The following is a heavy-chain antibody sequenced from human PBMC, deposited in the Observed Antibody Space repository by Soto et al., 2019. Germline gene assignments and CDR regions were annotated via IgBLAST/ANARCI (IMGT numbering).Heavy chain of an antibody. CDR1: GGFIASTSYF. V-gene: IGHV4-39*02. J-gene: IGHJ4*02. CDR2: IYYSGNT. D-gene: IGHD2-21*02. CDR3: ARRPRGACSGGDCYLYYFDY. Sequence: QLQLQESGPGLVKPSETLSLTCTVSGGFIASTSYFWAWIRQPPGKGLEWIGSIYYSGNTYYNPSHKSLVTISVDSSQNHFSLRVNSVTAADTAVYYCARRPRGACSGGDCYLYYFDYWGQGALVTVSS.